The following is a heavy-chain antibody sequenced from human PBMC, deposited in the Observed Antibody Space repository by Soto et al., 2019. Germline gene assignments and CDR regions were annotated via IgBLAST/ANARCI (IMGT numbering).Heavy chain of an antibody. V-gene: IGHV1-46*01. CDR3: ARDGGSSRWSYFDL. D-gene: IGHD6-19*01. CDR2: IHITTDRT. J-gene: IGHJ2*01. CDR1: GYTFSDYF. Sequence: ASVKVSCKASGYTFSDYFIHWVRQAPGQGLEWMGIIHITTDRTTYKENFQGRVGFTRDMSTSTVYMEMTSLTSEDTAVYFWARDGGSSRWSYFDLWGR.